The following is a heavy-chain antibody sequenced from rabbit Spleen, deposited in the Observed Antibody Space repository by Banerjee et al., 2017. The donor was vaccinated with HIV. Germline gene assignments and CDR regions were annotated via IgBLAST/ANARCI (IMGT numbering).Heavy chain of an antibody. CDR3: ARFYAGYGDFGYAAM. Sequence: QEQLVEYGGDLVQPEGSLTLTCKASGLDFSSSYWICWVRQAPGKGLEWIACIAGGSSGNTYYASWAKGRFTISKTSSTTVTLQMTSLTAADTATYFCARFYAGYGDFGYAAMWGPGTLVTVS. D-gene: IGHD7-1*01. CDR1: GLDFSSSYW. V-gene: IGHV1S45*01. J-gene: IGHJ4*01. CDR2: IAGGSSGNT.